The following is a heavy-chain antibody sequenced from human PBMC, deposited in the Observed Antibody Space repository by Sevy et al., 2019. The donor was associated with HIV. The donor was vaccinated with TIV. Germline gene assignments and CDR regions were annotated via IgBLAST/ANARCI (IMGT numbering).Heavy chain of an antibody. CDR2: MYHGGSI. CDR3: ARFSGLLRDF. Sequence: GGSLRLSCAASGFIFSYYGMHWVRQAPGKGLEWVSLMYHGGSILYADSVRGRFITSRDKSKNTLYLQMNSLRGEDTAVYYCARFSGLLRDFWGQGTLVTVSS. D-gene: IGHD2-21*02. V-gene: IGHV3-NL1*01. CDR1: GFIFSYYG. J-gene: IGHJ4*02.